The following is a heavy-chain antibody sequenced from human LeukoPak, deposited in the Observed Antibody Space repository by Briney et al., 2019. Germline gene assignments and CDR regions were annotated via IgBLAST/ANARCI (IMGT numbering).Heavy chain of an antibody. CDR1: GGSISTDY. CDR3: ARGLILFGELYAFDI. D-gene: IGHD3-10*01. J-gene: IGHJ3*02. V-gene: IGHV4-4*07. CDR2: IYTNEST. Sequence: SETLSLTCTVSGGSISTDYWSWIRQPAGQGLEWIGRIYTNESTNYSPSLKSRVTMSVDTSKNQFSLKSSSVTAADTAVYYCARGLILFGELYAFDIWGQGTMVTVSS.